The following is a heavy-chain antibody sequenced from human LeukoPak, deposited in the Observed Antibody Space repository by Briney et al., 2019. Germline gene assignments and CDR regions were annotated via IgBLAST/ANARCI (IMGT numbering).Heavy chain of an antibody. V-gene: IGHV1-8*03. D-gene: IGHD2-2*02. CDR3: ARRLKGGGSSTSCYTGRLCDY. J-gene: IGHJ4*02. CDR2: MNPNSGNT. Sequence: GASVKVSCKASGYTFTSYDINWVRQATGQGLEWMGWMNPNSGNTGYAQKFQGRVTITRNTSISTAYMELSSLRSEDTAVYYCARRLKGGGSSTSCYTGRLCDYWGQGTLVTVSS. CDR1: GYTFTSYD.